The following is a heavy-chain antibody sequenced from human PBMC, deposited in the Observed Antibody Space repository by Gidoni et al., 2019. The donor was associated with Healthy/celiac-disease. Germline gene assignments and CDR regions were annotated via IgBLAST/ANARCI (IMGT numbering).Heavy chain of an antibody. V-gene: IGHV6-1*01. Sequence: QVQLQQSRPGLVKPSQTLSLTCAISGDSVSSNSAAWNWIRQSPSRGLEWLGRTYYRSKWYNDYAVSVKSRITINPDTSKNQFSLQLNSVTPEDTAVYYCARDRPGGIAAAGKGMFDPWGQGTLVTVSS. D-gene: IGHD6-13*01. J-gene: IGHJ5*02. CDR2: TYYRSKWYN. CDR3: ARDRPGGIAAAGKGMFDP. CDR1: GDSVSSNSAA.